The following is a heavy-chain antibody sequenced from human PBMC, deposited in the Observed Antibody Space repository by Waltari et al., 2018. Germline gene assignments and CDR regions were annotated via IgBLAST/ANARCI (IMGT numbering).Heavy chain of an antibody. CDR2: IWYDGSNK. CDR1: SYG. D-gene: IGHD6-13*01. CDR3: AKGGQQQLVYFDY. V-gene: IGHV3-33*06. Sequence: SYGMHWVRQAPGKGLEWVAVIWYDGSNKYYADSVKGRFTISRDNSKNTLYLQMNSLRAEDTAVYYCAKGGQQQLVYFDYWGQGTLVTVSS. J-gene: IGHJ4*02.